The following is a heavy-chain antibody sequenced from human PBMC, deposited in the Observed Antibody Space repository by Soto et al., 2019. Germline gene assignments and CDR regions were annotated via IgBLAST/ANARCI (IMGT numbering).Heavy chain of an antibody. CDR3: AKGSGYSSGWYLFDY. CDR1: GFTFSSYA. V-gene: IGHV3-23*01. Sequence: EVQLLESGGGLVQPGGSLRLSCAASGFTFSSYAMNWVRQAPGKGLEWVSAISGSGGSTYYADSVKGRFTISRDNSKNMRYLQMNSLRADDTAVFYCAKGSGYSSGWYLFDYWGQGTLVTVSS. D-gene: IGHD6-19*01. CDR2: ISGSGGST. J-gene: IGHJ4*02.